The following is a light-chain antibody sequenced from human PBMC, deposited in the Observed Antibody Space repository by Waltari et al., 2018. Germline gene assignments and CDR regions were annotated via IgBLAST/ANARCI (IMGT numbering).Light chain of an antibody. CDR1: QSVSSN. Sequence: EIVMTQSPATLSVTPGERATLSCRASQSVSSNLAWYQQKPGQAPRLLICGASTRATRIPARFSGSGSGTEFTLTISSLQSEDFAVYYCQQYNNWPPFMYTFGQGTKLEIK. CDR2: GAS. V-gene: IGKV3-15*01. CDR3: QQYNNWPPFMYT. J-gene: IGKJ2*01.